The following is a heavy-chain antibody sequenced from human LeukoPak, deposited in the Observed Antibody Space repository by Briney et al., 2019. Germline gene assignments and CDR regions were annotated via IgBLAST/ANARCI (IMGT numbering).Heavy chain of an antibody. CDR3: AREGTYSGSYWGDY. D-gene: IGHD1-26*01. CDR2: INPNSGGT. CDR1: GYTFTGYY. J-gene: IGHJ4*02. V-gene: IGHV1-2*02. Sequence: APVKVSCKASGYTFTGYYMHWVRQAPGQGLEWMGWINPNSGGTNYAQKFQGRVTMTRDTSISTAYMELSRLRSDDTAVYYCAREGTYSGSYWGDYWGQGTLVTVSS.